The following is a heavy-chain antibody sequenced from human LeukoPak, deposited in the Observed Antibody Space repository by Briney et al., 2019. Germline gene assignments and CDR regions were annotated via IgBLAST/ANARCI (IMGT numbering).Heavy chain of an antibody. J-gene: IGHJ4*02. CDR1: GYTFTDYY. D-gene: IGHD5-18*01. V-gene: IGHV1-2*02. Sequence: ASVKVSCKASGYTFTDYYMHWVRQAPGQGLEWMGWINLNSGGTHLAQEFQGRVTMTRDTFISTAYMELSRLRSDDTAMYYCANIQKWLPYWGQGTLVTVSS. CDR2: INLNSGGT. CDR3: ANIQKWLPY.